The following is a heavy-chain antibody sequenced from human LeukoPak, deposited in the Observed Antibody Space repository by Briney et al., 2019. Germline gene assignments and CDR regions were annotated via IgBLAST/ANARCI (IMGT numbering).Heavy chain of an antibody. Sequence: TGGSLRLSCVASGFTFSSYWMHWVRQDPRKGLVWFSRINGDGRNINYADSVRGRFTISRDNSKNTLYLQINSLRAEDTAVYYCARDRSRADHAFDIWGQGTMVTVSS. CDR2: INGDGRNI. J-gene: IGHJ3*02. V-gene: IGHV3-74*01. CDR3: ARDRSRADHAFDI. CDR1: GFTFSSYW.